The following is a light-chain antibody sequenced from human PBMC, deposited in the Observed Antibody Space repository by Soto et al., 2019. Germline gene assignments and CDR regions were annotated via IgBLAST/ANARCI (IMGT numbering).Light chain of an antibody. CDR3: QQYNSYPYT. J-gene: IGKJ2*01. V-gene: IGKV1-5*01. Sequence: DIQSPQDPSTLSASVGDRVPIPFLASQNIRSWLAWYQQKPGKAPKLLIYDASSLEGGVPSRFSGSGSGTEFTLAISSLQPDDFATYYCQQYNSYPYTLGQGTKVDIK. CDR1: QNIRSW. CDR2: DAS.